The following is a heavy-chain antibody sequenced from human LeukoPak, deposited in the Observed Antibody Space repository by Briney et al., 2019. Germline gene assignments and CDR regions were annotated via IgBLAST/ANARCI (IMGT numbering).Heavy chain of an antibody. CDR3: AKSNGYGLVDI. J-gene: IGHJ3*02. Sequence: KPSETLSLTCAVYGGSFSGYYWSWIRQPPGKGLEWIGEINHSGSTNYNPSLKSRVTISVDTSKNQFSLKLNSVTAADTAVYYCAKSNGYGLVDIWGQGTVVTVSS. D-gene: IGHD3-10*01. CDR2: INHSGST. CDR1: GGSFSGYY. V-gene: IGHV4-34*01.